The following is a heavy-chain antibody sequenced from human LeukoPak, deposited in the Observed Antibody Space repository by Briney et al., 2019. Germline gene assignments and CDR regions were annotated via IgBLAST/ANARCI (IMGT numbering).Heavy chain of an antibody. CDR3: ARRSMVRTVGYYYGMDV. V-gene: IGHV4-39*07. CDR1: GGSISSNNYY. Sequence: SETLSLTCTVSGGSISSNNYYWGWIRQPPGKGLEWIGNIYTSGSTYYSPSLKSRVIISLDTSENQFSLTLSSVTAADTAVYYCARRSMVRTVGYYYGMDVWGQGTTVTVSS. D-gene: IGHD4/OR15-4a*01. CDR2: IYTSGST. J-gene: IGHJ6*02.